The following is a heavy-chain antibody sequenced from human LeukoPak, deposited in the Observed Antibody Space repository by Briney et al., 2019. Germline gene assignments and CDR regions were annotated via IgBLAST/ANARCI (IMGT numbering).Heavy chain of an antibody. CDR3: ARGAGGGYNWDYYYYYMDV. CDR2: INPSGGST. V-gene: IGHV1-46*01. Sequence: ASVKVSCKASGYTFTSYYMHWVRQAPGQGLEWMGLINPSGGSTSYAQKFQGRVTMTRDMSTSTVYMELSSLRSEDTAVYYCARGAGGGYNWDYYYYYMDVWGKGTTVTVSS. CDR1: GYTFTSYY. D-gene: IGHD5-24*01. J-gene: IGHJ6*03.